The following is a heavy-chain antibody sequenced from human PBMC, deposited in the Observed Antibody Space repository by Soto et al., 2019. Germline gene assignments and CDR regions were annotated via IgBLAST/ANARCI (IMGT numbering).Heavy chain of an antibody. CDR2: IYYSGST. CDR1: GGSVSSGSYY. CDR3: ARDVADDLWSGYRPSDAFDI. J-gene: IGHJ3*02. Sequence: QVQLQESGPGLVKPSETLSLTCTVSGGSVSSGSYYWSWIRQPPGKGLEWIGYIYYSGSTNYNPSLKSRVTISVDTSTNQFSLKLSSVTAADTAVYYCARDVADDLWSGYRPSDAFDIWGQGTMVTVSS. V-gene: IGHV4-61*01. D-gene: IGHD3-3*01.